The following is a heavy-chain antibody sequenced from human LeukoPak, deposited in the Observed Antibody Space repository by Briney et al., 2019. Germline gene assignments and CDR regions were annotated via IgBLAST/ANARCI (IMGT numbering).Heavy chain of an antibody. D-gene: IGHD3-16*01. J-gene: IGHJ5*02. CDR3: ARVYRRLRSPSQPGYNWFDP. CDR1: GGSFSGYY. CDR2: IDHSGST. Sequence: SETLSLTCAVYGGSFSGYYWSWIRLPPGKGLEWIGEIDHSGSTNYNPSLKSRVTISVDTSKNQFSLKLSSVTAADTAVYYCARVYRRLRSPSQPGYNWFDPWGQGTLVTVSS. V-gene: IGHV4-34*01.